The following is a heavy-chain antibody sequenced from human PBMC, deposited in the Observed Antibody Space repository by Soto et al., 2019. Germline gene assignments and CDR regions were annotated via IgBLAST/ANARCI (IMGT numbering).Heavy chain of an antibody. D-gene: IGHD3-3*01. CDR2: INHSGST. V-gene: IGHV4-34*01. J-gene: IGHJ5*02. Sequence: SETLSLTCAVYGGSFSGYYWSWIRQPPGKGLEWIGEINHSGSTNYNPSLKSRVTISVDTSKNQFSLKLSSVTAADTAVYYCARGLHFSYYDFWSGYYPRGWFDPWGQGTLVTVSS. CDR3: ARGLHFSYYDFWSGYYPRGWFDP. CDR1: GGSFSGYY.